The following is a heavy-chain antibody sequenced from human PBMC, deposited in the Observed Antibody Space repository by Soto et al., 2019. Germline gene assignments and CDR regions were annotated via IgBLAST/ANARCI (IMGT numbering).Heavy chain of an antibody. Sequence: HPGGSLRLSCAASGFTFSSYAMSWVRQAPGKGLEWISYISESGNTLYYADSVKGRFTMSRDNAKNSVYLQMNSLRVEDTAVYYCAREGVATLDGMDVWGQGATVTVSS. CDR3: AREGVATLDGMDV. V-gene: IGHV3-48*03. CDR2: ISESGNTL. D-gene: IGHD3-3*01. CDR1: GFTFSSYA. J-gene: IGHJ6*01.